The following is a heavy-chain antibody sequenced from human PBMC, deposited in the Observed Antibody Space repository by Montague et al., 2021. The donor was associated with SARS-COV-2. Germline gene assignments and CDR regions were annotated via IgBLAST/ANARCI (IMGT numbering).Heavy chain of an antibody. CDR2: INHSGST. CDR3: ARGRTVTTFYYCYGMDV. D-gene: IGHD4-17*01. J-gene: IGHJ6*02. CDR1: GGSFSGYY. Sequence: SETLSLTCAVYGGSFSGYYWSWIRQPPGKGLEWIWEINHSGSTNYNPSLKSRVTISVDTSKNQFSLKLSSVTAADTAVYYCARGRTVTTFYYCYGMDVWGQGTTVTVSS. V-gene: IGHV4-34*01.